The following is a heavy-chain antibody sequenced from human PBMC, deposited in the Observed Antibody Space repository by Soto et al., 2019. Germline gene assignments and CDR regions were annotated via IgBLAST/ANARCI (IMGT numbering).Heavy chain of an antibody. Sequence: PGGSLRLSCAASKFTFSIYAMSWVRQAPGRGLEWVSAISGSGGSTYYADSVEGRFTISRDNSRNTLYLQMNSLRAEDTAVYYCAKRGIDFWSGLVLDWGQGTLVTVSS. J-gene: IGHJ4*02. CDR3: AKRGIDFWSGLVLD. V-gene: IGHV3-23*01. CDR1: KFTFSIYA. D-gene: IGHD3-3*01. CDR2: ISGSGGST.